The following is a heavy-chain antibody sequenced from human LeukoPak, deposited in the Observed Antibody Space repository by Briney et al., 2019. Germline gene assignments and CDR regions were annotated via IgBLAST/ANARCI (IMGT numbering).Heavy chain of an antibody. D-gene: IGHD2-2*01. CDR1: GFTFSSYA. Sequence: GGSLRLSCAASGFTFSSYAMSWVRQAPGKGLEWVSAISGSGGSTYYADSVKGRFTISRDNSKNTLYLQMNSLRAEDTAVYYCAKDRGYCSSTSCYGLIWFDPWGQGTLVTVSS. J-gene: IGHJ5*02. V-gene: IGHV3-23*01. CDR2: ISGSGGST. CDR3: AKDRGYCSSTSCYGLIWFDP.